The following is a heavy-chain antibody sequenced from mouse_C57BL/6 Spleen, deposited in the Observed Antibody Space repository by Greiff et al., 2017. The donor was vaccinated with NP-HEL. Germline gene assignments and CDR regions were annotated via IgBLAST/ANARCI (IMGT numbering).Heavy chain of an antibody. CDR1: GYTFTEYT. D-gene: IGHD2-4*01. CDR2: FYPGSGGI. J-gene: IGHJ3*01. Sequence: QVQLQQSGAELVKPGASVKLSCKASGYTFTEYTIHWVKQRSGQGLEWIGWFYPGSGGIKYNEKFKDKATLTADKSSSTVYMELSRLTSEDAEVYVCARHEDYYDYAWFAYWGQGTLVTVSS. V-gene: IGHV1-62-2*01. CDR3: ARHEDYYDYAWFAY.